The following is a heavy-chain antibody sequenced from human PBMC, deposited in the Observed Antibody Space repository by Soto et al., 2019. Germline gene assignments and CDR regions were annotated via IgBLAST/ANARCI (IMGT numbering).Heavy chain of an antibody. D-gene: IGHD5-12*01. V-gene: IGHV3-48*01. CDR3: AREDILGARSFDY. CDR2: ISSKSKTI. J-gene: IGHJ4*02. Sequence: EVQLVESGGGLVQPGGSLRLSCAASGFIFSTYSMNWVRQAPGKGLEWVSYISSKSKTIFYADSVKGRFTISRDNAKDSLYLQMSSLRAEDTAVYYCAREDILGARSFDYWGQGTLVTVSS. CDR1: GFIFSTYS.